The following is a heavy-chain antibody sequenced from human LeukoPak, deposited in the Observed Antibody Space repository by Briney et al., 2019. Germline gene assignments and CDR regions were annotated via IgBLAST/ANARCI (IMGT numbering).Heavy chain of an antibody. CDR2: INHSGST. Sequence: SETLSLTCTVSGGSISSSSYYWGWIRQPPGKGLEWIGEINHSGSTNYNPSLRSRVTISVDTSKNQFSLKLSSVTAADTAVYYCASSPARYCSSTSCYKRLDYWGQGTLVTVSS. V-gene: IGHV4-39*07. CDR3: ASSPARYCSSTSCYKRLDY. D-gene: IGHD2-2*02. J-gene: IGHJ4*02. CDR1: GGSISSSSYY.